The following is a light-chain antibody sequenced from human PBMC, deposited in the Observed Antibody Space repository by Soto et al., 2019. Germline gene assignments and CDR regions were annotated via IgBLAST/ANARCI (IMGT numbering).Light chain of an antibody. CDR1: SSDVGSYNL. J-gene: IGLJ2*01. V-gene: IGLV2-23*01. CDR3: CTDASSGTL. CDR2: EGS. Sequence: QSALTQPASVSGSPGQSITISCTGTSSDVGSYNLVSWYQQHPGKAPKLMIYEGSKRPSGVSNRFSGSKSGNTASLTISEVQAEDEADYCCCTDASSGTLFGGGTKVTVL.